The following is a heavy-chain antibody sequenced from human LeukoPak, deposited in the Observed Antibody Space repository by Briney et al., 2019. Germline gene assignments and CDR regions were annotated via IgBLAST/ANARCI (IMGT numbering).Heavy chain of an antibody. CDR3: ARTTYSGSYGATFDI. CDR2: IRNKADTYTT. D-gene: IGHD1-26*01. CDR1: GFTFSDHY. V-gene: IGHV3-72*01. Sequence: GGSLRLSCAASGFTFSDHYMDWVCQAPGKGLEWVGRIRNKADTYTTEYAAPVKGRFTLSRDDSKNSLYLQMNSLKTEDTAVYYCARTTYSGSYGATFDIWGQGTMVTVSS. J-gene: IGHJ3*02.